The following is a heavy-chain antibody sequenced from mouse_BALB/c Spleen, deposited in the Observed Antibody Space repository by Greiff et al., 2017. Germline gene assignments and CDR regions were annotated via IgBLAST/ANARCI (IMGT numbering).Heavy chain of an antibody. CDR3: ASGKRYDDAMDY. CDR1: GYSITSGYY. V-gene: IGHV3-6*02. J-gene: IGHJ4*01. D-gene: IGHD2-14*01. CDR2: ISYDGSN. Sequence: VQLKESGPGLVKPSQSLSLTCSVTGYSITSGYYWNWIRQFPGNKLEWMGYISYDGSNNYNPSLKNRISITRDTSKNQFFLKLNSVTTEDTATYYCASGKRYDDAMDYWGQGTSVTVSS.